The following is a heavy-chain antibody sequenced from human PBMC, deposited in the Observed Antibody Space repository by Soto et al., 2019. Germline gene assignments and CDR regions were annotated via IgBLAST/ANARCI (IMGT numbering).Heavy chain of an antibody. V-gene: IGHV4-31*03. D-gene: IGHD2-21*01. CDR2: IYVTGAV. CDR1: GAALNSGNYY. CDR3: ARLRIATNNYKWFDP. J-gene: IGHJ5*02. Sequence: LSLTCSVSGAALNSGNYYWSWIRQVPGKGLEWIGHIYVTGAVDYNPSLRDRITISQDTSERQFSLNLRLVTAADTAVYYCARLRIATNNYKWFDPWGQGALVTVSS.